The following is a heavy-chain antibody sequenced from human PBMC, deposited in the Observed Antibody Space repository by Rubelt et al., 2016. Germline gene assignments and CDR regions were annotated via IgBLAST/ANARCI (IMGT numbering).Heavy chain of an antibody. CDR2: IYYNGGT. D-gene: IGHD3-10*01. CDR1: GDSVSSANYY. J-gene: IGHJ5*01. V-gene: IGHV4-61*01. Sequence: QVQLQQSGPGLVKPSETLSLTCSVSGDSVSSANYYWIWIRQPPGQGLEYIGYIYYNGGTHYNPSLKSRITISADTSKNQFSLKLMSVTAADTAVYYCARWYYVSGRRWFDSWGQGTLVTVSS. CDR3: ARWYYVSGRRWFDS.